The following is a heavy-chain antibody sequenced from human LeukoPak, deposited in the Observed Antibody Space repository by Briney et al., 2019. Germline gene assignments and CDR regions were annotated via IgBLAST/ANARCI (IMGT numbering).Heavy chain of an antibody. CDR2: ISGSGGNT. V-gene: IGHV3-23*01. CDR1: GFTFSSYA. J-gene: IGHJ4*02. D-gene: IGHD6-13*01. CDR3: VPADKQ. Sequence: GGSLRLSCAASGFTFSSYAMTWVRQAPGKGLEWVSTISGSGGNTYYADSVKGRFTISRDNAKNTLYLQMNSLRAEDTAVYYCVPADKQWGQGTLVTVSS.